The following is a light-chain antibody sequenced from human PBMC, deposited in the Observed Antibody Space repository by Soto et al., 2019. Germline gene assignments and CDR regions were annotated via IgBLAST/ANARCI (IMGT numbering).Light chain of an antibody. CDR2: EVS. V-gene: IGLV2-23*02. CDR1: SSDVGSYNL. J-gene: IGLJ2*01. Sequence: QSALTQPASVSGSPGQSITISCTGTSSDVGSYNLVSWYQQHPGKAPRLMICEVSKRPSGVSNRFSGSKSGNTALLTISGLPPEDEADYYCCSYADSSTYVVFGGGTKVTVL. CDR3: CSYADSSTYVV.